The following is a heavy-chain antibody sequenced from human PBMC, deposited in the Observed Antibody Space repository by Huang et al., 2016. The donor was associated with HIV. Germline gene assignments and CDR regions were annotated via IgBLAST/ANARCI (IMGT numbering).Heavy chain of an antibody. Sequence: QVHLVQSGAEVKKPGSSVKVSCKASGDSFTSLPINWVRQAPGEGLEWLGGLVPMVGSATSAQKFRVRVTMSADESTSTSYRELSRLRSDDTAMYYFATSTPMLGESGGWSGKVVITENVPYVDWGQGTLVTVSS. CDR1: GDSFTSLP. D-gene: IGHD3-22*01. CDR3: ATSTPMLGESGGWSGKVVITENVPYVD. J-gene: IGHJ4*02. CDR2: LVPMVGSA. V-gene: IGHV1-69*01.